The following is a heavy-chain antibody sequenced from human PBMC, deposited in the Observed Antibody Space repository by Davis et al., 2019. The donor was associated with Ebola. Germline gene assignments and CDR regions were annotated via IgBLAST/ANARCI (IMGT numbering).Heavy chain of an antibody. CDR2: IYYSGST. CDR1: GGSISSSSYY. Sequence: SETLSLTCTVSGGSISSSSYYWGWIRQPPGKGLEWIGSIYYSGSTNYNPSLKSRVTISVDTSKNQFSLKLSSVTAADTAVYYCARRTMITFGGIIVKGDWFDPWGQGTLVIVSS. CDR3: ARRTMITFGGIIVKGDWFDP. D-gene: IGHD3-16*02. V-gene: IGHV4-39*07. J-gene: IGHJ5*02.